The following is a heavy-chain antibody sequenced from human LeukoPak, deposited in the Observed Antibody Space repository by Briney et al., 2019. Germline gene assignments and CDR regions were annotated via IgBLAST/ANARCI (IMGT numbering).Heavy chain of an antibody. V-gene: IGHV1-3*04. J-gene: IGHJ4*02. CDR3: ARVLLGSVSPIFDY. CDR2: INTGNGNA. D-gene: IGHD3-10*01. CDR1: GYTFRNYA. Sequence: RASVKVSCKASGYTFRNYAMHWVRQAPGQRLEWMGWINTGNGNAKYPQKFQDRVTITRDTSASTVYMELSSLRSEDTAVYYCARVLLGSVSPIFDYWGQGTLVTVSS.